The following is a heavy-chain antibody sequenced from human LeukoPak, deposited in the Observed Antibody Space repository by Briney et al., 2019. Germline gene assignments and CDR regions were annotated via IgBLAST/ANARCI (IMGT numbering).Heavy chain of an antibody. CDR2: IYSGGST. Sequence: PGGSLRLSCAASGFTVSSNYMSWVRQAPGKGLEGVSVIYSGGSTDYAESVKGRFTISRENSKNTLYLQMNSLSAEDTAVYYCARDLSRAGDTWFAPWGQGTLVTVSS. J-gene: IGHJ5*02. D-gene: IGHD6-13*01. CDR1: GFTVSSNY. V-gene: IGHV3-66*01. CDR3: ARDLSRAGDTWFAP.